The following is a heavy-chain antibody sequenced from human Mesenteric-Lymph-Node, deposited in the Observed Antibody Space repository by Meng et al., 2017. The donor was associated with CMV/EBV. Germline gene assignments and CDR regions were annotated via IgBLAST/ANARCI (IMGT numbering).Heavy chain of an antibody. CDR2: INSDGSST. J-gene: IGHJ5*02. CDR1: GFTFSSYS. D-gene: IGHD1-26*01. Sequence: GGSLSLSCAASGFTFSSYSMNWVRQAPGKGLVWVSRINSDGSSTTYADSVKGRFTISRDTAKNTLYLQMNSLRAEDTAVYYCAREVDRVPGRWIDPRGQGTQVTVSS. CDR3: AREVDRVPGRWIDP. V-gene: IGHV3-74*01.